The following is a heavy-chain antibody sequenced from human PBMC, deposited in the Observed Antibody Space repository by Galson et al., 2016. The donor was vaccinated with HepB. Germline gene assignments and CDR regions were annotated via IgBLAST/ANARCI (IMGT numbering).Heavy chain of an antibody. J-gene: IGHJ1*01. D-gene: IGHD1-26*01. CDR3: ATEGLIGGTYSYFQH. CDR1: GFTFSNYW. Sequence: SLRLSCAASGFTFSNYWMSWVRQAPGKGLEWVAIIWSDENNRYYADSVKGRFTISRDNSKNTVFLEMNSLRAEDTAVYFCATEGLIGGTYSYFQHWGPGTLVTVSP. V-gene: IGHV3-33*08. CDR2: IWSDENNR.